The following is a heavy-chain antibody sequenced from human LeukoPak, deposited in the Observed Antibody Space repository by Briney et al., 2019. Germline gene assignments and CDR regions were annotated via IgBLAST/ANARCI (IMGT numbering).Heavy chain of an antibody. CDR2: INHSGST. D-gene: IGHD1-26*01. V-gene: IGHV4-34*01. J-gene: IGHJ3*02. CDR1: GGSFSGYY. CDR3: ARSVSGSHGAFGT. Sequence: SETLSLTCAVYGGSFSGYYWSWIRQPPGKGLEWIGEINHSGSTNYNPSLKSQVTISVDTSKNQFSLKLSSVTAADTAVYYCARSVSGSHGAFGTWGQGTLVTVSS.